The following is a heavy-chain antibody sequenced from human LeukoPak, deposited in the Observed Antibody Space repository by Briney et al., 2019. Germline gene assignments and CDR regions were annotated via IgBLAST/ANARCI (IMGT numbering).Heavy chain of an antibody. J-gene: IGHJ4*02. V-gene: IGHV3-74*01. CDR3: ARGDDIVLMVYAPFFDY. CDR2: INSDGSST. D-gene: IGHD2-8*01. CDR1: GFTFSSYW. Sequence: PGGSLRLSCAASGFTFSSYWMHWVRQAPGKGLVWVSRINSDGSSTSYADSVKGRFTISRDNAKNTLYLQMNSLRAEDTAVYYCARGDDIVLMVYAPFFDYWGKGTLVTVSS.